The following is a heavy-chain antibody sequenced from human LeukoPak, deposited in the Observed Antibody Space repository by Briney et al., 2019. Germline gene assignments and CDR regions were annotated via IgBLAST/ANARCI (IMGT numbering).Heavy chain of an antibody. D-gene: IGHD6-19*01. Sequence: GGSLRLSCAASGFIFSDYYMSWLRQSPGKGLEWVSYISGSGTETKNADSVQGRFTISRDNARNSLYLQMNSLRVEDTAVYYCARDGYSSGWFSWGQGTLVTVSS. J-gene: IGHJ5*02. CDR2: ISGSGTET. CDR1: GFIFSDYY. CDR3: ARDGYSSGWFS. V-gene: IGHV3-11*06.